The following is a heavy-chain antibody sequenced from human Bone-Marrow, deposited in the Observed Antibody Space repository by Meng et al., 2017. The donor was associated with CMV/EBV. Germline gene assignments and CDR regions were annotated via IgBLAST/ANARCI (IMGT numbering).Heavy chain of an antibody. CDR1: GFIFNKYA. CDR2: ISGSEGSI. V-gene: IGHV3-23*01. J-gene: IGHJ4*02. CDR3: AKDARRYCAGSSCSDFDS. Sequence: GESLKISCAASGFIFNKYAVAWVRQAPGKGLEWVSSISGSEGSIYYADSAKGRFTISRDNSKKTLYLEMSGLRAEDTAVYYCAKDARRYCAGSSCSDFDSWGQGTLVTVSS. D-gene: IGHD2-8*02.